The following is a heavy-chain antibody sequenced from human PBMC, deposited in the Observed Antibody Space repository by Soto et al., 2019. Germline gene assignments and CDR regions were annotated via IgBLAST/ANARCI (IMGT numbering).Heavy chain of an antibody. Sequence: QVQLVESGGGVVQPGRSLRLSCAASGFTFSSHDIHWVRQAPGKGLEWLAIVWSDGDTKFYADSVKGRFIISRDNSENMVYLQMNSLRAEDTAVYYCARDIRTQPDYWGQGTLVTVSS. V-gene: IGHV3-33*01. CDR2: VWSDGDTK. CDR3: ARDIRTQPDY. J-gene: IGHJ4*02. CDR1: GFTFSSHD.